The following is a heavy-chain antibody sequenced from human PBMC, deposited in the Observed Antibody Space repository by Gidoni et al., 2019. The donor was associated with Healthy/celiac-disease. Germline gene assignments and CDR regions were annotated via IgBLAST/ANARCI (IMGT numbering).Heavy chain of an antibody. CDR2: IYPGDSDT. D-gene: IGHD4-17*01. J-gene: IGHJ5*02. CDR1: GSSFTSHW. CDR3: ARQSPYGDYDNNWFDP. V-gene: IGHV5-51*01. Sequence: EVQLVQSGAEAKKPGESLKISCKGSGSSFTSHWFGWGRPMPGKRLEGMGIIYPGDSDTRYSPSFQGQVTISADKSISTAYLQWSSLKASDTAMYYCARQSPYGDYDNNWFDPWGQGTLVTVSS.